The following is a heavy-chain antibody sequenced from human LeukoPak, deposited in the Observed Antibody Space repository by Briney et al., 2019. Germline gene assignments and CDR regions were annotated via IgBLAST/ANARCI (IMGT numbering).Heavy chain of an antibody. V-gene: IGHV4-34*01. CDR3: ARGVAARPVRY. CDR2: INHSGST. D-gene: IGHD6-13*01. J-gene: IGHJ4*02. Sequence: SETLSLTCAVYGGFFMGYYWSWIRQPPGKGLEWIGEINHSGSTNYNPSLKSRVTISVDTSKNQFSLKLSSVTAADTAVYYCARGVAARPVRYWGQGTLVTVSS. CDR1: GGFFMGYY.